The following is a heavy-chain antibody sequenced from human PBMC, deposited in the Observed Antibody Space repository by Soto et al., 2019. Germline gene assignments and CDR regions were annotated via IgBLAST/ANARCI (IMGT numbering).Heavy chain of an antibody. CDR1: GGSVSSGSYY. CDR3: ATLGYGSRTTCYYYYCMVA. CDR2: IYYSGST. Sequence: NPSEPLSLTCTVYGGSVSSGSYYWSWIRQPPGKGLEWIGYIYYSGSTNYNPSLKSRVTISVDTSKNQFSLKLSSVTAADTAVYYCATLGYGSRTTCYYYYCMVALGQGTTVTVS. J-gene: IGHJ6*02. V-gene: IGHV4-61*01. D-gene: IGHD2-2*01.